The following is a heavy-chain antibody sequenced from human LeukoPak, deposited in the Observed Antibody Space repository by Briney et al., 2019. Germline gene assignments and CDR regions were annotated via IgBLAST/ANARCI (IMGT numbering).Heavy chain of an antibody. D-gene: IGHD5-24*01. Sequence: GGSLRLSCAASGFTFSSYAMSWVRQAPGKGLEWVSAISGSGGSTYYADSVKGRFTISRDNSKNTLYLQMNSLRAEDTAVYYCAKSPDVEMATIGDYWGQGTLVTVSS. CDR2: ISGSGGST. CDR3: AKSPDVEMATIGDY. V-gene: IGHV3-23*01. J-gene: IGHJ4*02. CDR1: GFTFSSYA.